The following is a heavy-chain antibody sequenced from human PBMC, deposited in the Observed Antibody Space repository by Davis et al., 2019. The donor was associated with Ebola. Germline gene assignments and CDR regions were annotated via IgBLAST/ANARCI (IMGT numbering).Heavy chain of an antibody. J-gene: IGHJ4*02. V-gene: IGHV1-2*02. Sequence: ASVKVSCKASGYTFTSYGISWVRQAPGQGLEWMGWINPHSGGTNFAQKFQDRVTMTRDTSINTAYMELHSPTSDDTAVYYCARRNTVVRGIISYFDYWGQGTLVTVSS. D-gene: IGHD3-10*01. CDR3: ARRNTVVRGIISYFDY. CDR2: INPHSGGT. CDR1: GYTFTSYG.